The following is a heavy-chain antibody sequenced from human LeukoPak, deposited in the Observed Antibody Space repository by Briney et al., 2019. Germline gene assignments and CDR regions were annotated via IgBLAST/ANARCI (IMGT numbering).Heavy chain of an antibody. V-gene: IGHV6-1*01. D-gene: IGHD3-22*01. J-gene: IGHJ4*02. Sequence: SQTLSLTCAVSGDSVSSNSGAWNWIRQSPSRGLEWLGRTYYRSKWYTEYAESVKSRIIINADTSKNQFSLQVKSVTPDDTAVYYCARGSPRIYFYDSSGYSHAFDSLGQGTLVTVSS. CDR2: TYYRSKWYT. CDR1: GDSVSSNSGA. CDR3: ARGSPRIYFYDSSGYSHAFDS.